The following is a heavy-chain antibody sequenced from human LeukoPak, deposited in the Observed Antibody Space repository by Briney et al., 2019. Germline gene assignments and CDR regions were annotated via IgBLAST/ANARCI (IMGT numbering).Heavy chain of an antibody. D-gene: IGHD5-12*01. CDR1: GGSISNYY. CDR2: IYYSGST. CDR3: ARRSDSGYDFDY. Sequence: PSETLSLTCTVSGGSISNYYWSWIRQPPGKRLEYIGSIYYSGSTSYNPSLKSRVTISVDSSKNQFSLKLSSVTAADTAVYYCARRSDSGYDFDYWGQGTLVTVSS. J-gene: IGHJ4*02. V-gene: IGHV4-59*01.